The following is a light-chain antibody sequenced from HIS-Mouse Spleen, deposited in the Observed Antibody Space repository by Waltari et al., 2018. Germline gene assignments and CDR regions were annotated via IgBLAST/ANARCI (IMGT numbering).Light chain of an antibody. CDR3: YSTDSSGNHRV. CDR1: ALPHKS. CDR2: EDS. V-gene: IGLV3-10*01. Sequence: SYELTQPPSVSVSPGQTARITCPGDALPHKSAYWYQQKSGQAPVLVIYEDSKRPSGIPERFSGSSSGTMATLTISGAQVEDEADYYCYSTDSSGNHRVFGGGTKLTVL. J-gene: IGLJ2*01.